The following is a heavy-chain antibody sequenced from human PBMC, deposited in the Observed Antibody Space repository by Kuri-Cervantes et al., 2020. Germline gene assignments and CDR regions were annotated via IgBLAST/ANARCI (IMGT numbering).Heavy chain of an antibody. CDR2: IKQDGSEK. V-gene: IGHV3-7*03. Sequence: GESLKISCAASGFTFSSYWMSWVRQAPGKGLEWVANIKQDGSEKYYVDSVKGRFTISRDNAKNSLYLQMNSLRAEDTAVYYCAKVGYSSGRAFDYWGQGTLVTVSS. CDR3: AKVGYSSGRAFDY. D-gene: IGHD6-19*01. CDR1: GFTFSSYW. J-gene: IGHJ4*02.